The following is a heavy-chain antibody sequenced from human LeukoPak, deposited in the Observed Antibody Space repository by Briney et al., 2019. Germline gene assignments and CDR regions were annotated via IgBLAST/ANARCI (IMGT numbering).Heavy chain of an antibody. Sequence: SETLSLTCAVYGGSFSGYYWSWIRQPPGKGLEWIGEINHSGSTNYNPSLKSRVTISVDTSKNQFSLKLSSVTAADTAVYYCARGLSDQLHALQFDYWGQGTLVTVSS. J-gene: IGHJ4*02. V-gene: IGHV4-34*01. CDR3: ARGLSDQLHALQFDY. CDR1: GGSFSGYY. CDR2: INHSGST. D-gene: IGHD2-2*01.